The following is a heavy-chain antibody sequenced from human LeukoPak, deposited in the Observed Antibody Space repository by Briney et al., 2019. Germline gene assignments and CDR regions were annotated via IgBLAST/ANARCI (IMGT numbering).Heavy chain of an antibody. CDR2: IYYSGST. CDR3: AKVLGYCSGGSCYSRRQGWFDP. V-gene: IGHV4-61*01. J-gene: IGHJ5*02. CDR1: GGSVSSGSYY. Sequence: SETLSLTCTVSGGSVSSGSYYWSWIRQPPGKGLEWIGYIYYSGSTNYNPSLKSRVTISVDTSKNQFSLKLSSVTAADTAVYYCAKVLGYCSGGSCYSRRQGWFDPWGQGTLVTVPS. D-gene: IGHD2-15*01.